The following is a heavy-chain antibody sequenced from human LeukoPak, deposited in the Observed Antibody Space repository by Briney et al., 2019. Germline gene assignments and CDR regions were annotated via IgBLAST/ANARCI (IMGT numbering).Heavy chain of an antibody. CDR2: IKSKTDGGTT. CDR1: GLTFSNAW. J-gene: IGHJ4*02. V-gene: IGHV3-15*01. Sequence: GGSLRLSCAASGLTFSNAWMTWVRQAPGEGLEWVGRIKSKTDGGTTDYAAPVKGRFTISRDDSKNTLYLQMNSLKTEDTAVYYCTTETNYYDSSGYHYVDYWGQGTLVTVSS. CDR3: TTETNYYDSSGYHYVDY. D-gene: IGHD3-22*01.